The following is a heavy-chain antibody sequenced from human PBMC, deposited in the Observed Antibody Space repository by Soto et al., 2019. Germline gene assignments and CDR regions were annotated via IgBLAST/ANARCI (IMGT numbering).Heavy chain of an antibody. J-gene: IGHJ4*02. CDR1: GFTFRTYS. CDR3: AREIIATRDFDY. D-gene: IGHD6-6*01. V-gene: IGHV3-21*01. CDR2: ISSSSDYI. Sequence: LSLPCAASGFTFRTYSMNWVRQAPGKGLEWVSSISSSSDYIKYADSLKGRFTVSRDNAKNSLFLQMSSLRAEDTAVYYCAREIIATRDFDYWGQGTLVTVSS.